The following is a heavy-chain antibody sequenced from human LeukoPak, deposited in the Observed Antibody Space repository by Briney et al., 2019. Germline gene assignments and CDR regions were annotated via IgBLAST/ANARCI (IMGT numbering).Heavy chain of an antibody. J-gene: IGHJ4*02. D-gene: IGHD1-26*01. CDR1: GFTFNSYG. V-gene: IGHV3-23*01. Sequence: GGSLRLSCAASGFTFNSYGMHWVRQAPGKGLEWVSAISGSGGSTYYADSVKGRFTISRDNSKNTLYLQMNSLRAEDTAVYYCARFYANEWELPHWGQGTLVTVSS. CDR2: ISGSGGST. CDR3: ARFYANEWELPH.